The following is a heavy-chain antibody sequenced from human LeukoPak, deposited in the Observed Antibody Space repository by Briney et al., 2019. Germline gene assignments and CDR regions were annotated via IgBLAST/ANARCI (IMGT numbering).Heavy chain of an antibody. CDR2: ISGSGGTT. Sequence: GGSLRLSCAVSGFTFSSYAMNWVRQGPGKRLEWVSTISGSGGTTYSADSVKGRFTISRDNSKNTLYLQMNSLRAEDTAVYYCAKNIIAAAGRRGPEYYYYYGMDVWGQGTTVTVSS. D-gene: IGHD6-13*01. J-gene: IGHJ6*02. V-gene: IGHV3-23*01. CDR3: AKNIIAAAGRRGPEYYYYYGMDV. CDR1: GFTFSSYA.